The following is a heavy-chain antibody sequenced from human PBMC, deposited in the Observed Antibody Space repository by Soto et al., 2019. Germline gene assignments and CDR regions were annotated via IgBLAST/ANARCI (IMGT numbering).Heavy chain of an antibody. D-gene: IGHD3-22*01. Sequence: GVLRLSCTASGFTFGDYAMSWVRQAPGKGLEWVGFIRSKAYGGTTEYAASVKGRFTISRDDSKSIAYLQMNSLKTEDTAVYYCTRPYYYDSSGYPPDAFDIWGQGTMVTVSS. CDR1: GFTFGDYA. CDR2: IRSKAYGGTT. V-gene: IGHV3-49*04. CDR3: TRPYYYDSSGYPPDAFDI. J-gene: IGHJ3*02.